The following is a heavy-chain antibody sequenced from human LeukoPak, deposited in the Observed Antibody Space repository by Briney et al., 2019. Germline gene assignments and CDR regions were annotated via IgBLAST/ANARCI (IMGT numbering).Heavy chain of an antibody. D-gene: IGHD2/OR15-2a*01. Sequence: LPGGSLRLSCAASGFTFNTYGMNWVRQAPGKGLDWVAVLSYDGGRNKYYADSVKSRFTISRDNSKKTLYLQMNSLRAEDTAVYYCAKVLTEYTSYYYYGMDVWGQGATVTVSS. J-gene: IGHJ6*02. CDR3: AKVLTEYTSYYYYGMDV. CDR2: LSYDGGRNK. V-gene: IGHV3-30*18. CDR1: GFTFNTYG.